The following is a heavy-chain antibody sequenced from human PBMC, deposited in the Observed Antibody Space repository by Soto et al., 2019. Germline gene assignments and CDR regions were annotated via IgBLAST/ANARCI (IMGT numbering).Heavy chain of an antibody. J-gene: IGHJ5*02. CDR2: GNAKSGGT. CDR1: GTAFRDSY. V-gene: IGHV1-2*02. Sequence: QVQLVQSGAEMKKPGASVKVSCTASGTAFRDSYIHWLRQVPGQGLEWMGWGNAKSGGTTFAEKFRGRVSMTRDVSITTAFLELTTLTSEDTAAYYCAREMVFASKLAWLDPWGQGTPVTVS. D-gene: IGHD2-8*01. CDR3: AREMVFASKLAWLDP.